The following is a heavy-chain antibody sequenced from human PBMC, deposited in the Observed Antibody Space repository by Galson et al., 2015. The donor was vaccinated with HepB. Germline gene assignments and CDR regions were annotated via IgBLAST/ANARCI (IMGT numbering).Heavy chain of an antibody. J-gene: IGHJ6*02. CDR2: ISSSSSTI. CDR3: ASNLDIVVVPAAIPSNNYYYYGMDV. D-gene: IGHD2-2*02. V-gene: IGHV3-48*04. Sequence: SLRLSCAASGFTFSSYSMNWVRQAPGKGLEWVSYISSSSSTIYYADSVKGRFPISRDTAKNSLYLQMNSLRAEDKAVYYCASNLDIVVVPAAIPSNNYYYYGMDVWGQGTTVTVSS. CDR1: GFTFSSYS.